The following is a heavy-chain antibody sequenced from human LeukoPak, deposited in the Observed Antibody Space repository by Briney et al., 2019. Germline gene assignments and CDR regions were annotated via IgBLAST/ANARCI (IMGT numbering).Heavy chain of an antibody. CDR2: IYYSGST. CDR3: ARRITGTSLLDY. CDR1: GGSISSSGYY. Sequence: PSQTLSLTCTVSGGSISSSGYYWSWIRQHPGKGLEWIGYIYYSGSTYYNPSLKSRISISVDTSKNQFSLKLSSVTAADTAVYYCARRITGTSLLDYWGQGTLVTVSS. D-gene: IGHD1-7*01. J-gene: IGHJ4*02. V-gene: IGHV4-31*03.